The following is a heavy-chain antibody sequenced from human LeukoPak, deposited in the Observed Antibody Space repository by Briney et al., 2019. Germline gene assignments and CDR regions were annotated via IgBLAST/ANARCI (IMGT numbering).Heavy chain of an antibody. CDR1: GFTFSSYA. V-gene: IGHV3-30-3*01. D-gene: IGHD2/OR15-2a*01. CDR2: ISYDGSNK. CDR3: ARDFHSIDL. Sequence: GGSLRLSCAASGFTFSSYAMHWVRQAPGKGLEWVAVISYDGSNKYYADSVKGRFTIARDNAQNTLYLQMDSLRDEDTAVYYCARDFHSIDLWGQGTLVTVSS. J-gene: IGHJ4*02.